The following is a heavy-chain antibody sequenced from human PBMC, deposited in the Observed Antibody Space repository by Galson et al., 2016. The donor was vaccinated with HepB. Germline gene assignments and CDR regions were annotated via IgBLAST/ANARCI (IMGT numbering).Heavy chain of an antibody. CDR2: IRYAGSNK. J-gene: IGHJ6*01. D-gene: IGHD3-10*01. V-gene: IGHV3-33*01. Sequence: SLRLSCAASGFTFSNYGMHWVRQAPGKGLEWVAVIRYAGSNKNYADSVKGRFTISRDNSNNTLYLQMNSLRAEDTAVYYCARDNAWFGERKYYYYYGLDVWGQGTTVTVSS. CDR1: GFTFSNYG. CDR3: ARDNAWFGERKYYYYYGLDV.